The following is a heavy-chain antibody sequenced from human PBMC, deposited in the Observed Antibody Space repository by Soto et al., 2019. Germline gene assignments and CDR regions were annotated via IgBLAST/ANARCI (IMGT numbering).Heavy chain of an antibody. CDR1: GFTVSSNS. V-gene: IGHV3-53*04. D-gene: IGHD2-21*01. Sequence: EVQLVESGGGLVQPGGSLRLSCAASGFTVSSNSMSWVRQARGKGLEWVSDIYSGGSTYYADSVKGRFTISRHNSNNTLYLQMNSLRAEDTAVHCCARGDGGDYYYYGMDVWGQGTTVTVSS. CDR3: ARGDGGDYYYYGMDV. J-gene: IGHJ6*02. CDR2: IYSGGST.